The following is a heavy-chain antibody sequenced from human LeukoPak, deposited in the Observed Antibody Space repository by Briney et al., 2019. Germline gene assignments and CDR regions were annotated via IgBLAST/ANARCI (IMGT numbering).Heavy chain of an antibody. D-gene: IGHD6-19*01. Sequence: GGSLRLSCAASGFTFSSHIMTWVRQGPGKGLEWISGISSSNSGGSTHYADSVRGRFTISRDNSKNTLHLQMNSLRAEDTGLYYCAKEKTGWSGVIDSWGQGTLVSVSS. CDR1: GFTFSSHI. J-gene: IGHJ4*02. CDR2: ISSSNSGGST. V-gene: IGHV3-23*01. CDR3: AKEKTGWSGVIDS.